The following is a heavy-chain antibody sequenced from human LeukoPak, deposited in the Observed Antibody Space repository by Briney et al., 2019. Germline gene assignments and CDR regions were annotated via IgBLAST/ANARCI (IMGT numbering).Heavy chain of an antibody. CDR2: IANDGRDK. D-gene: IGHD6-13*01. CDR3: VKDMKIKAAGYYFDY. V-gene: IGHV3-30*18. CDR1: GLTFSDYG. J-gene: IGHJ4*02. Sequence: GRSLRLSCAASGLTFSDYGMHWVRQAPGKGLEWVAVIANDGRDKKYADSVRGRFAISRDNSKNTVYLQMNSLRAEDTAVFYCVKDMKIKAAGYYFDYWGQGTLVTVSS.